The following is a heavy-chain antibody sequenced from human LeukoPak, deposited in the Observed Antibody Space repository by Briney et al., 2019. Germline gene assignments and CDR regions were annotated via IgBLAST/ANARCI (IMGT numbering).Heavy chain of an antibody. V-gene: IGHV4-59*12. CDR2: IYYSGST. D-gene: IGHD4-17*01. Sequence: SETLSLTCTVSGGSIGTYYWSWIRQPPGKGLEWIGYIYYSGSTNYNPSLKSRVTISVDTSKNQFSLKLSSVTAADTAVYYCAKDATTVTTVHAFDIWGQGAMVTVSS. CDR3: AKDATTVTTVHAFDI. CDR1: GGSIGTYY. J-gene: IGHJ3*02.